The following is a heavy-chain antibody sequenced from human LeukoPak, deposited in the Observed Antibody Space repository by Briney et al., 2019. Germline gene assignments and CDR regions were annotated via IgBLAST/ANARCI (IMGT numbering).Heavy chain of an antibody. CDR1: GGSISSSSYY. J-gene: IGHJ4*02. D-gene: IGHD3-22*01. CDR2: IYYSGST. V-gene: IGHV4-39*02. CDR3: ARDRVLLGDSSGYVDY. Sequence: SETLSLTCTVSGGSISSSSYYWGWIRQPPGKGLEWIGSIYYSGSTYYNPSLKSRVTISVDTSKNQFSLKLSSVTAADTAVCYCARDRVLLGDSSGYVDYWGQGTLVTVSS.